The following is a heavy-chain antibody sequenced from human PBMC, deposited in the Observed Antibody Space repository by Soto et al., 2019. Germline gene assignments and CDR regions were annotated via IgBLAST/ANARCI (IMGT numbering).Heavy chain of an antibody. CDR3: TRERSLVSFLFDY. V-gene: IGHV3-23*01. D-gene: IGHD3-16*01. J-gene: IGHJ4*02. CDR1: GFNFSNYA. Sequence: GGSLRLSCVESGFNFSNYAVAWVRQAPGKGLEWVSSISGSGRGSRPYYADSVQGRFTISRDRSKNIVSLQMDSLRVDDTAVYYCTRERSLVSFLFDYWGPGTLVTVSS. CDR2: ISGSGRGSRP.